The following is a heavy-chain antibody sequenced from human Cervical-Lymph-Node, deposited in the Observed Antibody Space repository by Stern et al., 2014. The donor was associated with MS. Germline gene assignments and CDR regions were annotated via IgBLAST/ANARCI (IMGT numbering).Heavy chain of an antibody. Sequence: VQLVESGAEVKKPGESLKISCKGSGYTFTNNWIAWVRQMPGKGLEWMGIIYPDDSDIRYSPSLQGQVTISADKSISTASLQSRSLKAADSAVYYCARPPPRRKWDDPNYGMDVWGQGTTVTVSS. J-gene: IGHJ6*02. V-gene: IGHV5-51*03. CDR2: IYPDDSDI. CDR1: GYTFTNNW. D-gene: IGHD1-1*01. CDR3: ARPPPRRKWDDPNYGMDV.